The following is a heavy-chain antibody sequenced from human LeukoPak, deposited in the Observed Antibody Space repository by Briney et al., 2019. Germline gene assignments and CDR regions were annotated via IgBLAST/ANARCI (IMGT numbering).Heavy chain of an antibody. CDR2: ISAYNGNT. CDR3: ARSNAHYYYYYMDV. Sequence: ASVKVSCKASGYTFTSYGISWVRQAPRQGLEWMGWISAYNGNTNYAQKLQGRVTMTTDTSTSTAYMELRSLRSDDTAVYYCARSNAHYYYYYMDVWGKGTTVTISS. V-gene: IGHV1-18*01. CDR1: GYTFTSYG. J-gene: IGHJ6*03.